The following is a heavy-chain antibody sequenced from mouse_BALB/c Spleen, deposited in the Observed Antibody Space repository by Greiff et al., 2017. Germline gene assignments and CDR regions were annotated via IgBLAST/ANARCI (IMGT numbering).Heavy chain of an antibody. Sequence: DLVKPGASVKLSCKASGYTFTSYWINWIKQRPGQGLEWIGRIAPGSGSTYYNEMFKGKATLTVDTSSSTAYIQLSSLSSEDSAVYFCAREGPYGNYHFDYWGQGTTLTVSS. V-gene: IGHV1S41*01. J-gene: IGHJ2*01. CDR2: IAPGSGST. CDR1: GYTFTSYW. CDR3: AREGPYGNYHFDY. D-gene: IGHD2-1*01.